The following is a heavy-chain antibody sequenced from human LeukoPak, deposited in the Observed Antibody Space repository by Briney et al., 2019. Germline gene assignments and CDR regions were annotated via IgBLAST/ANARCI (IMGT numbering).Heavy chain of an antibody. D-gene: IGHD4-17*01. V-gene: IGHV3-21*01. CDR1: GFTFSSYS. Sequence: PGGSLRLSCAASGFTFSSYSMNWVRQAPGKGLEWVSSISSSSRYIYYADSLKGRFTISRDNAKNSLYLQMNSLRAEDTAVYYCASDWEYPGERYWGQGTLVTVSS. CDR2: ISSSSRYI. CDR3: ASDWEYPGERY. J-gene: IGHJ4*02.